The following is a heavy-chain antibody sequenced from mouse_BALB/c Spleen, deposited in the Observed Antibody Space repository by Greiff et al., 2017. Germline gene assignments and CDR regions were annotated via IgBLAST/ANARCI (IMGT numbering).Heavy chain of an antibody. Sequence: EVKVVESGGGLVQPGGSLRLSCATSGFTFTDYYMSWVRQPPGKALEWLGFIRNKANGYTTEYSASVKGRFTISRDNSQSILYLHMNTLRAEDSATYYCARAPSTVVATDWYFDVWGAGTTVTVSS. V-gene: IGHV7-3*02. D-gene: IGHD1-1*01. CDR1: GFTFTDYY. CDR2: IRNKANGYTT. CDR3: ARAPSTVVATDWYFDV. J-gene: IGHJ1*01.